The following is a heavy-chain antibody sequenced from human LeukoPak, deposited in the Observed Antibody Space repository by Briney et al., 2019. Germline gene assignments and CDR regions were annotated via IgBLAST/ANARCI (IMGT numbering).Heavy chain of an antibody. Sequence: SETLSLTCTVSGGSISSYYWSWIRQPAGKGLEWIGRIYTSGSTNYNPSLKCRVTISVDTSKNQFSLKLSSVTAADTAVYYCAKCKGSTSCYLDYWGQGTLVTVSS. J-gene: IGHJ4*02. CDR3: AKCKGSTSCYLDY. CDR2: IYTSGST. D-gene: IGHD2-2*01. CDR1: GGSISSYY. V-gene: IGHV4-4*07.